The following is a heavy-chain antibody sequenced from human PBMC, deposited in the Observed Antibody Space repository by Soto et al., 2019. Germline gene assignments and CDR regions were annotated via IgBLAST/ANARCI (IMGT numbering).Heavy chain of an antibody. Sequence: ASVKVSCKASGYTFTSYYMHWVRQAPGQGLEWMGIINPSGGSTSYAQKFQGRVTMIRDTSTSTVYMELSSLRSEDTAEYYCASISWGRFSQSHIDSWRQXPLVTV. J-gene: IGHJ4*02. CDR3: ASISWGRFSQSHIDS. V-gene: IGHV1-46*01. CDR1: GYTFTSYY. CDR2: INPSGGST. D-gene: IGHD7-27*01.